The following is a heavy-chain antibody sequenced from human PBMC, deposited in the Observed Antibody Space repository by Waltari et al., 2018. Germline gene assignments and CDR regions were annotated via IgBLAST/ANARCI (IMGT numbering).Heavy chain of an antibody. CDR3: AKSSGSYYEVFDY. CDR1: GFALPHYG. D-gene: IGHD1-26*01. Sequence: EVRLVESGGGLVQPGGSLRRSCAASGFALPHYGMSGVRQAPGKGLECVSSISGSGGTTYYADSVKGRFTMSKDNSKNTLFLQMNSLRVDDTADYYCAKSSGSYYEVFDYWGRGTLVTVSS. CDR2: ISGSGGTT. V-gene: IGHV3-23*04. J-gene: IGHJ4*02.